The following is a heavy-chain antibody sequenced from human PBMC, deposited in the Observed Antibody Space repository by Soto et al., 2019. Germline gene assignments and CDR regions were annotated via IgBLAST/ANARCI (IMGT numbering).Heavy chain of an antibody. CDR3: ARDSSGYYGMDV. CDR2: IYWDDDK. V-gene: IGHV2-5*02. D-gene: IGHD6-6*01. Sequence: SGPTLVNPPQTLTLTCTFSGFSLSTSAVGVGWIRQPPGKALEWLALIYWDDDKRYSPSLKSRLTLTKDTSKNQVVLTMTNVDPVGTGTYYCARDSSGYYGMDVWGQGTTVTVSS. J-gene: IGHJ6*02. CDR1: GFSLSTSAVG.